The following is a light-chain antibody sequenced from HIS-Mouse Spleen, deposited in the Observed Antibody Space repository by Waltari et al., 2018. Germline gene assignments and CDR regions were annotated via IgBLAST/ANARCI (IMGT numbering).Light chain of an antibody. Sequence: QSALTQPASVSGSPGQSPTIPCTGTSRDVGSYNLVSWYQQHPGKAPKLMIYEGSKRPSGVSNRFSGSKSGNTASLTISGLQAEDEADYYCCSYAGSSTWVFGGGTKLTVL. V-gene: IGLV2-23*01. CDR3: CSYAGSSTWV. CDR1: SRDVGSYNL. CDR2: EGS. J-gene: IGLJ3*02.